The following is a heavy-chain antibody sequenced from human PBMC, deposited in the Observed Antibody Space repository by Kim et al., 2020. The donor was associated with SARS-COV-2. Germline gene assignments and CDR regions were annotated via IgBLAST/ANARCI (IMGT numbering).Heavy chain of an antibody. J-gene: IGHJ1*01. V-gene: IGHV3-23*01. CDR3: AKDGSGWYGDFQH. Sequence: GGSLRLSCAVSGFTFSSYAMSWVRQAPGKGLEWVSALSANGGSTYYADSVRGRFTISRDNSKNTLYLQMNSLRDEDTAVYYWAKDGSGWYGDFQHWGQGT. D-gene: IGHD6-19*01. CDR1: GFTFSSYA. CDR2: LSANGGST.